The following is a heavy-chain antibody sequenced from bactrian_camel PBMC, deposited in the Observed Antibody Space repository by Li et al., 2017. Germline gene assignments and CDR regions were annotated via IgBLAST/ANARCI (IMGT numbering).Heavy chain of an antibody. J-gene: IGHJ4*01. Sequence: QVQLVESGGGSAESGGSLTLSCVASGDAYSRALMAWFRQAPGKEREGVALIFRGGGTTNYADSVKGRFTISQDTTKTTTWLHMRDLRPEDTAMYYCAATQPRSVGRWDAASYHSWGQGTQVTVS. CDR1: GDAYSRAL. CDR3: AATQPRSVGRWDAASYHS. CDR2: IFRGGGTT. V-gene: IGHV3S26*01. D-gene: IGHD3*01.